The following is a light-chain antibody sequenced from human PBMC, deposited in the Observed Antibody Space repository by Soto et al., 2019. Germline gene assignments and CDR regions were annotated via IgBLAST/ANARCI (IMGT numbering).Light chain of an antibody. Sequence: EIVLTQSPVTLSLSPGERATLSCRASQSVSSYLAWYQQKPGQAPRLLIYDASNRATGIPARFSGSGSGTDFTLTISRLEPEDFAVYYCQQRSNWPSTFGGGTKVEIK. CDR3: QQRSNWPST. CDR2: DAS. J-gene: IGKJ4*01. CDR1: QSVSSY. V-gene: IGKV3-11*01.